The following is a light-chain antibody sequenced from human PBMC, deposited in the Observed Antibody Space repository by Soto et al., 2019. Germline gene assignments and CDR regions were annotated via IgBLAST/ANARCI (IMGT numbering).Light chain of an antibody. CDR2: DAS. CDR1: RAVSSY. J-gene: IGKJ1*01. Sequence: EFVLTQSPGTLSLSPGERATLSCRASRAVSSYIAWYQHKPGQAPRLLIYDASNRAPGIPTRFRGSGSGTDFTLTITSLEPEDSAVYYCQQYNSYSPWTFGQGTKVDIK. V-gene: IGKV3D-11*01. CDR3: QQYNSYSPWT.